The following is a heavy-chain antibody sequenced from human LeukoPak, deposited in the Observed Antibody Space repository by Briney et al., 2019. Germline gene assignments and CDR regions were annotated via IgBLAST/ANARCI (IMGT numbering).Heavy chain of an antibody. J-gene: IGHJ6*03. CDR1: GYTFTGYY. Sequence: GASVKVSCKASGYTFTGYYMHWVRQATGQGLEWMGWINPNSGGTNYAQKFQGRVTMTRDTSISTAYMELSRLRSDDTAVYYCARGRELHHYYYYYMDVWGKGTTVTVSS. D-gene: IGHD1-26*01. CDR3: ARGRELHHYYYYYMDV. CDR2: INPNSGGT. V-gene: IGHV1-2*02.